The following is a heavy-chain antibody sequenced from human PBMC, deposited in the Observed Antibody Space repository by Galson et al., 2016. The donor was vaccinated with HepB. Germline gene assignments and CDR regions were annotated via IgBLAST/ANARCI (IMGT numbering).Heavy chain of an antibody. V-gene: IGHV3-7*03. CDR3: ARGPGWTDDY. D-gene: IGHD2-15*01. CDR1: GFTFSSYW. CDR2: INKDGSEI. J-gene: IGHJ4*02. Sequence: SLRLSCAASGFTFSSYWMNWVRQAPGKGLQWVANINKDGSEINYVDSLKGRFTISRDNAKNSLYLQMNSLRAEDTAVSYCARGPGWTDDYWGQGTLVTVSS.